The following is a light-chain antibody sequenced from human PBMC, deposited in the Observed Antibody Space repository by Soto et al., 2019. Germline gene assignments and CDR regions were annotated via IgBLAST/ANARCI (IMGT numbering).Light chain of an antibody. J-gene: IGKJ1*01. CDR2: KAS. CDR1: QTISSW. Sequence: DIQMTQSPSTLSGSVGDRVTITCRASQTISSWLAWYQQKPGKAPKLLIYKASTLKSGVPSRFSGSGSGTEFTLTISSLQPDDFATYYCQHYYSYSWAFGQGTKVEL. CDR3: QHYYSYSWA. V-gene: IGKV1-5*03.